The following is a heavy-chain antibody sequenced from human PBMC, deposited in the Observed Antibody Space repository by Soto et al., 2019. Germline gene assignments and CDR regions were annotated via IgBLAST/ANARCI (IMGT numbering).Heavy chain of an antibody. CDR3: ARGGYCSGGSCYWXDP. J-gene: IGHJ5*02. V-gene: IGHV6-1*01. Sequence: SQTLSLTCAISGDSVSSNSAAWNWIRQSPSRGLEWLGRTYYRSKWYNDYAVSVKSRITINPDTSKNQFSLQLNSVTPEDTAVYYCARGGYCSGGSCYWXDPWGQGTLVTVSS. CDR2: TYYRSKWYN. D-gene: IGHD2-15*01. CDR1: GDSVSSNSAA.